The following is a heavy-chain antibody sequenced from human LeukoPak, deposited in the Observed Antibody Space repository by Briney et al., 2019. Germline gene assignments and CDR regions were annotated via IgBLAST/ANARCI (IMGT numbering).Heavy chain of an antibody. J-gene: IGHJ1*01. V-gene: IGHV4-30-4*08. Sequence: SQTLSLTCTVSGGSISSGDYYWSWIRQPPGKGLEWIGYIYYSGSTYYNPSLKSRVTISLDTSKNQFSLKLSSVTAADTAVYFCASPRGDDSGGYYTWYFHHWGQGILVTVSS. CDR1: GGSISSGDYY. CDR3: ASPRGDDSGGYYTWYFHH. CDR2: IYYSGST. D-gene: IGHD3-22*01.